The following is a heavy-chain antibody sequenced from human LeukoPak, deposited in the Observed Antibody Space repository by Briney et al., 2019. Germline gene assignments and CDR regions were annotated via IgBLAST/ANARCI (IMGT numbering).Heavy chain of an antibody. CDR3: ARWGSIAVARFDY. CDR1: GGSISSYY. D-gene: IGHD6-6*01. Sequence: SETLSFTCTVSGGSISSYYWSWIRQPPGMGLAWIGYIYYTGSTNYNPSLTSRVNISVDTSKNQFSLNLTSVTAADTAVYYCARWGSIAVARFDYWGQGTLVTVSS. V-gene: IGHV4-59*01. CDR2: IYYTGST. J-gene: IGHJ4*02.